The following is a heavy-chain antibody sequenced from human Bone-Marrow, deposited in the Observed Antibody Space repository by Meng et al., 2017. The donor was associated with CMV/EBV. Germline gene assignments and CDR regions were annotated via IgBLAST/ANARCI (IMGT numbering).Heavy chain of an antibody. CDR3: AASQDAGKYYDFWSGYYTGTGWFDP. J-gene: IGHJ5*02. V-gene: IGHV1-2*02. Sequence: ASVKVSCKASGYTFTGYYMHWVRQAPGQGLEWMGWINPNSGGTNYAQKFQGRVTMTRDTSISTAYMELSSLRSEDTAVYYCAASQDAGKYYDFWSGYYTGTGWFDPWGQGTLVTVSS. CDR2: INPNSGGT. D-gene: IGHD3-3*01. CDR1: GYTFTGYY.